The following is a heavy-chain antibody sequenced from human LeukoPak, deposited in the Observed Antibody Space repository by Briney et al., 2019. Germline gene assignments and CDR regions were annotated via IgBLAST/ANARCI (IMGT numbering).Heavy chain of an antibody. J-gene: IGHJ6*02. CDR1: GGPISSSSYY. CDR2: IYYSGST. D-gene: IGHD2-2*01. CDR3: ARDIVQYQLPFPLDV. V-gene: IGHV4-39*07. Sequence: SETLSLTCTVSGGPISSSSYYWGWIRQPPGKELEWIGSIYYSGSTYYNPSLKSRVTISVDTSKNQFSLKLSSVTAADTAVYYCARDIVQYQLPFPLDVWGQGTTVTVSS.